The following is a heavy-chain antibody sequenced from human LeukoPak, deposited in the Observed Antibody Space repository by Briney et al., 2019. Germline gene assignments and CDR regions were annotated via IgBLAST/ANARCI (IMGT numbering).Heavy chain of an antibody. CDR2: ISVYNGNT. Sequence: ASVKVSCKASGYIFTSYGISWVRQAPGQGLEWMGWISVYNGNTKYAQKFQGRVTMTKDTSTSTAYMELRSLRSDDTAVYYCARGFTHRMYYSAGGDAFDIWGQGTMVTASS. V-gene: IGHV1-18*01. CDR1: GYIFTSYG. J-gene: IGHJ3*02. D-gene: IGHD3-10*01. CDR3: ARGFTHRMYYSAGGDAFDI.